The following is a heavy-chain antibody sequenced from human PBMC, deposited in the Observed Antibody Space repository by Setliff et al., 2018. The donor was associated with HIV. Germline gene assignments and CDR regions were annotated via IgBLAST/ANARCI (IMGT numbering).Heavy chain of an antibody. D-gene: IGHD3-22*01. CDR1: GASISSTNW. V-gene: IGHV4-4*02. Sequence: SETLSLTCAVSGASISSTNWWTWVRQSPGEGLEWIGEIYHSGTIYYNPSLKSRVTISLDKSNNQFSLNLRSVTAADTAVYYCAGSRGFYALPSWGQGTLVTVSS. CDR3: AGSRGFYALPS. CDR2: IYHSGTI. J-gene: IGHJ5*02.